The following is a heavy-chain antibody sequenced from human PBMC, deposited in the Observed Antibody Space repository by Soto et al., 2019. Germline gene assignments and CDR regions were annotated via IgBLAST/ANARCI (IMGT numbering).Heavy chain of an antibody. CDR1: GGSVTSDSYY. V-gene: IGHV4-61*01. Sequence: PSETLSLTCSVSGGSVTSDSYYWNWIRQPPGKGLEWIGYINDSGRTNYNTSLRTRVNILVDKSKNQFSLRLNSVTATDTAVYYCARARGYSGYDLIWDQGTLVTVAS. CDR2: INDSGRT. D-gene: IGHD5-12*01. CDR3: ARARGYSGYDLI. J-gene: IGHJ4*02.